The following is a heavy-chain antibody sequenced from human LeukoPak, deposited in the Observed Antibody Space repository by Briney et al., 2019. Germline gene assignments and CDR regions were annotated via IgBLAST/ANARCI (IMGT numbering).Heavy chain of an antibody. Sequence: ASVKVSCKASGGTFSSYAISWVRQAPGQGLEWMGGIIPIFGTANYAQKFQGRVTITADESTSTAYMELSSLRSEDTAVYYCAISYCGGDCYSGLDYWGQGTLVTVSS. CDR1: GGTFSSYA. V-gene: IGHV1-69*13. J-gene: IGHJ4*02. D-gene: IGHD2-21*01. CDR3: AISYCGGDCYSGLDY. CDR2: IIPIFGTA.